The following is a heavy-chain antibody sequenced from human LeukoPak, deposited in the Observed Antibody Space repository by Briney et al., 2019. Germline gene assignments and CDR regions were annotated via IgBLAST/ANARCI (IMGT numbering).Heavy chain of an antibody. CDR3: ARGRPRRITMIDLDI. J-gene: IGHJ3*02. CDR1: GGSFSGYY. V-gene: IGHV4-34*01. Sequence: PSETLSLTCAVYGGSFSGYYWSWIRQPPGKGLEWIGEINHSGSTNYNPSLKSRVTISVDTSKNQFSLKLSSVTAADTAVYYCARGRPRRITMIDLDIWGQGTMVTVSS. D-gene: IGHD3-22*01. CDR2: INHSGST.